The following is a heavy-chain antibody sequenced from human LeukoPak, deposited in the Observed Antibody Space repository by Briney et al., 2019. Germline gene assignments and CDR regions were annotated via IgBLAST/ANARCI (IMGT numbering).Heavy chain of an antibody. J-gene: IGHJ2*01. CDR3: ARDKGPYWYFDL. Sequence: SETLSLTCAVSDGSISSYYWNWIRQPPGKGLEWIGNIYNSGSTDYNPSLKSRVTISVNLSKKQISLKLTSVTAADTALYYCARDKGPYWYFDLRSRGTLVTVSS. V-gene: IGHV4-59*01. CDR2: IYNSGST. CDR1: DGSISSYY.